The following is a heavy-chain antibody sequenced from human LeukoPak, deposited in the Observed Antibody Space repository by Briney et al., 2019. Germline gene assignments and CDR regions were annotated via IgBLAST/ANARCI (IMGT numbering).Heavy chain of an antibody. CDR2: INQDGNKK. CDR1: GFTFSNYW. D-gene: IGHD4/OR15-4a*01. V-gene: IGHV3-7*03. J-gene: IGHJ4*02. CDR3: ATGDYGVHGDY. Sequence: GGSLRLSCAASGFTFSNYWMTWVCQAPGKGLEWVAHINQDGNKKYYVDSVKGRFTIFRDNAKNSLYLQMNSLRAEDAAVYYCATGDYGVHGDYWGQGILVTVSS.